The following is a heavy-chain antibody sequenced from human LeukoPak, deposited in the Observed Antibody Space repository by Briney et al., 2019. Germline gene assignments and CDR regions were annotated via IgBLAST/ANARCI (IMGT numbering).Heavy chain of an antibody. D-gene: IGHD4-17*01. V-gene: IGHV1-2*02. CDR3: AREWLRGDYQDA. CDR2: INPNSGGT. Sequence: SVKVSCKASGYTFTGYYMHWVRQAPGQGLEWMGWINPNSGGTNYAQKFQGRVTMTRDTSISTAYMELSRLRSDDTAVYYCAREWLRGDYQDAWGQGTLVTVSS. CDR1: GYTFTGYY. J-gene: IGHJ5*02.